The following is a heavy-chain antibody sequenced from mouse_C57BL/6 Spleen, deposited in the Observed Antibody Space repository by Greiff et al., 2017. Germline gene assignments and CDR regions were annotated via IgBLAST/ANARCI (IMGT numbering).Heavy chain of an antibody. D-gene: IGHD2-4*01. V-gene: IGHV5-17*01. CDR1: GFTFSDYG. CDR2: ISSGSSTI. J-gene: IGHJ2*01. CDR3: ARYDYDEPFDY. Sequence: EVKVEESGGGLVKPGGSLKLSCAASGFTFSDYGMHWVRQAPEKGLEWVAYISSGSSTIYYADTVKGRFTISRDNAKNTLFLQMTSLRSEDTAMYYCARYDYDEPFDYWGQGTTLTVSS.